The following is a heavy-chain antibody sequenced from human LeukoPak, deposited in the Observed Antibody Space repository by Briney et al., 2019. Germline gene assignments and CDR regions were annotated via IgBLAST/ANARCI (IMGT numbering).Heavy chain of an antibody. D-gene: IGHD1-26*01. CDR1: GYTLTELS. V-gene: IGHV1-24*01. Sequence: ASVKVSCKVSGYTLTELSIQWVRQAPGKGLEWMGGFDPEDGETLYAQKFQGRVKMSEDTSTDTAYMEVNSLRSEDTAVYYCATAADSGLYWGGNLYYFDNWGQGTQVTVSS. CDR3: ATAADSGLYWGGNLYYFDN. CDR2: FDPEDGET. J-gene: IGHJ4*02.